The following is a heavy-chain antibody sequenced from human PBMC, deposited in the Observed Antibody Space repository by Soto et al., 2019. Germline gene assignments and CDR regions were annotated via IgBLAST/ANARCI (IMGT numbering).Heavy chain of an antibody. Sequence: QVQLVQSGAEVKKPGASVKVSCKASGYTFTSYYMHWVRQAPGQGLEWMGIINPSGGSTSYAQKCQGRITMTRDTSTSTVYMELSSLRSEDTAVYYCARGWGEETVDYWGQGTLVTVSS. D-gene: IGHD1-1*01. V-gene: IGHV1-46*03. CDR2: INPSGGST. CDR3: ARGWGEETVDY. J-gene: IGHJ4*02. CDR1: GYTFTSYY.